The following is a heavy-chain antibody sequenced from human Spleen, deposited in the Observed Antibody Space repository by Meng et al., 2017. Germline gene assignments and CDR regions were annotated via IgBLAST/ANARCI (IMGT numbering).Heavy chain of an antibody. CDR1: GITFRLYG. CDR2: ISHDETTT. J-gene: IGHJ4*02. V-gene: IGHV3-30*18. Sequence: QVQVVESGGGVVQPGRSLSLSCAVPGITFRLYGMHWVRQAPGKGLEWVAFISHDETTTYYVDSVKGRFTISRDNSKNTLFLQMSSLRSEDTALYYCANQCGGNCQTDFWGQGIVVTVSS. D-gene: IGHD2-21*02. CDR3: ANQCGGNCQTDF.